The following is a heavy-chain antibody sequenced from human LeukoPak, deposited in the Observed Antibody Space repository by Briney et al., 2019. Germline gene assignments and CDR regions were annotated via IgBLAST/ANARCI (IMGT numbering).Heavy chain of an antibody. J-gene: IGHJ6*03. CDR1: GGSISSGDYH. Sequence: SETLSLTCAVSGGSISSGDYHWSWIRQPPGKGLEWIGYIYYSGSTSYNPSLKSRVTISVHTSKNQFSVRLSSVAAADTAVYYCARHTYTHYYDSSGNYYYYHMDVWGKGTTVTVSS. D-gene: IGHD3-22*01. V-gene: IGHV4-30-4*01. CDR3: ARHTYTHYYDSSGNYYYYHMDV. CDR2: IYYSGST.